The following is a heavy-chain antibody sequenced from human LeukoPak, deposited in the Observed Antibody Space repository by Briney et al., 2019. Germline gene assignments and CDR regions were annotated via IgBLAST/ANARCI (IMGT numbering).Heavy chain of an antibody. J-gene: IGHJ6*03. V-gene: IGHV3-48*04. CDR1: GFTFSSYS. CDR2: ISSSSSTI. Sequence: AGGSLRLSCAASGFTFSSYSMNWVRQAPGKGLEWVSYISSSSSTIYYAASVKGRFTISRDNAKNSLYLQMNSPRAEDTAVYYCARSYYYYYMDFWGKGTTVTVSS. CDR3: ARSYYYYYMDF.